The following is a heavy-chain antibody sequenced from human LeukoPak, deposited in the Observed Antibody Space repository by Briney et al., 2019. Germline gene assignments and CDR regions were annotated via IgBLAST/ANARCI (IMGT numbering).Heavy chain of an antibody. V-gene: IGHV3-23*01. CDR3: AKGYSNGYGG. D-gene: IGHD6-19*01. CDR1: GFTFSSYA. J-gene: IGHJ4*02. CDR2: ISGSGAST. Sequence: GGSLRLSCVASGFTFSSYALNWVRQTPAKGVEGVSTISGSGASTYYAHAVRGRFTISRDNSRNALQPQMNSLRAEDTAVYYSAKGYSNGYGGWGQGTLVTVSS.